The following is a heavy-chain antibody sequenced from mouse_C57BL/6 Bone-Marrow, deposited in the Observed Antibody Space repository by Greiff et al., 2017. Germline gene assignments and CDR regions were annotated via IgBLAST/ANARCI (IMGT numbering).Heavy chain of an antibody. V-gene: IGHV1-82*01. Sequence: VNVVESGPELVKPGASVKISCKASGYAFSSSWMHWVKQRPGEGLEWIGRIYPGDGDTNYNGKFKGKATLTADKSSSTAYMQLSSLTSEDSAVYFCARWLLRYFGVWGTGTTVTVYS. CDR3: ARWLLRYFGV. CDR1: GYAFSSSW. J-gene: IGHJ1*03. CDR2: IYPGDGDT. D-gene: IGHD2-3*01.